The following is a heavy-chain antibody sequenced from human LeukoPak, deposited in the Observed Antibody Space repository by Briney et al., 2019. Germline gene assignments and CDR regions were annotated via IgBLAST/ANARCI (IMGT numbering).Heavy chain of an antibody. D-gene: IGHD2-15*01. CDR1: GYTFTGYY. CDR2: INPNSGGT. V-gene: IGHV1-2*02. Sequence: ASVKVSCKASGYTFTGYYMHWVRQAPGQGLEWMGWINPNSGGTNYAQKFQGRVTMTRDTSISTAYMELSRLRSDDAAVYYCARVDGCSGGSCYTLIDYWGQGTLVTVSS. CDR3: ARVDGCSGGSCYTLIDY. J-gene: IGHJ4*02.